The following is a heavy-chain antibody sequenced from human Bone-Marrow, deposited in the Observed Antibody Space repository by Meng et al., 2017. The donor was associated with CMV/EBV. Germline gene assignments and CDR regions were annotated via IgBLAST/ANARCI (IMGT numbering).Heavy chain of an antibody. D-gene: IGHD1-26*01. Sequence: GESLKISCAASGFTFSSYAMSWVRQAPGKGLEWVSAISGSGGSTYYADSVKGRFTISRDNAKNSLYLQMNSLRAEDTAVYYCARGSGSYMNYYYYGMDVWGQGTTVTVSS. CDR3: ARGSGSYMNYYYYGMDV. V-gene: IGHV3-23*01. J-gene: IGHJ6*02. CDR1: GFTFSSYA. CDR2: ISGSGGST.